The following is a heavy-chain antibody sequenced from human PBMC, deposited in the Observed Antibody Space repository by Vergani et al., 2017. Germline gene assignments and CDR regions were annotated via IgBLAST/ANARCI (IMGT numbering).Heavy chain of an antibody. J-gene: IGHJ4*02. V-gene: IGHV3-23*01. D-gene: IGHD5-12*01. Sequence: EVQLLESGGGLAQPGGSLRLSCEASGFSFPGYAMSWVRQAPGKGLEWVSSVSGSSATPYYADSVKGRFIISRDNSKNTLHPQMNSLRADDTAVYYCTKGSRGYTGYFFDYWGQGTLATVSS. CDR2: VSGSSATP. CDR1: GFSFPGYA. CDR3: TKGSRGYTGYFFDY.